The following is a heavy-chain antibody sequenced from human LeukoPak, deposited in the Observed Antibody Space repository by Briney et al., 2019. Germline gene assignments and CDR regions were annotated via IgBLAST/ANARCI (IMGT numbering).Heavy chain of an antibody. D-gene: IGHD2-2*01. CDR2: INPSDGRT. J-gene: IGHJ4*02. CDR1: GYTFTSAY. CDR3: ARGSRFLDF. V-gene: IGHV1-46*01. Sequence: ASVKVSCKASGYTFTSAYIHWVRQAPGQGLEWMGIINPSDGRTTYSPNLQDRVALTRNMSTSTVYMELSSLRSEDTALYYCARGSRFLDFWGQGTLVTVSS.